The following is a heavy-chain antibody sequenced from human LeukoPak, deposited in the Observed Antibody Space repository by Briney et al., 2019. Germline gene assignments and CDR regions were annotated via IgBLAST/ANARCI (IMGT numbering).Heavy chain of an antibody. D-gene: IGHD3-22*01. CDR2: IYYSGST. J-gene: IGHJ4*02. CDR3: ARRYYYDSSGYYQYYFDY. V-gene: IGHV4-61*01. Sequence: PSETLSLTCTVSGGSISSGSYYWSWIRQPPGKGLEWIGYIYYSGSTNYNPSLKSRVTISVDTSKNQFSLKLSSVTAADTAVYYCARRYYYDSSGYYQYYFDYWGQGTLVTVSS. CDR1: GGSISSGSYY.